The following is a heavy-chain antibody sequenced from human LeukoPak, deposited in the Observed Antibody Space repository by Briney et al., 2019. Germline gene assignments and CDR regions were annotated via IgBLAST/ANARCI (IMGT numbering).Heavy chain of an antibody. CDR2: IGSSGGSI. D-gene: IGHD1-26*01. J-gene: IGHJ4*02. V-gene: IGHV3-11*01. Sequence: GGSLRLSCAASGFTFNDYYMSWIRQAPGKGLEWISYIGSSGGSINYADSVKGRFTISRDNAKNTLYLQMDSLRADDTAVYYCARYSGSYYYPPAWDLWGQGTLVTVSS. CDR3: ARYSGSYYYPPAWDL. CDR1: GFTFNDYY.